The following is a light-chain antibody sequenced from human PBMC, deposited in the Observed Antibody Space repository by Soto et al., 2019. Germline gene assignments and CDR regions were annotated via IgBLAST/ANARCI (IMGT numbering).Light chain of an antibody. V-gene: IGKV3-11*01. J-gene: IGKJ5*01. CDR3: QQSYSPPPIT. CDR2: DAS. Sequence: EIVLTQSPATLSLSPGERATLSCRASQSVSSYLAWYQQKPGQAPRLLIYDASNRATGIPARFSGSGSGTDFTLTISGLQPEDFATYYCQQSYSPPPITFGQGTRLEIK. CDR1: QSVSSY.